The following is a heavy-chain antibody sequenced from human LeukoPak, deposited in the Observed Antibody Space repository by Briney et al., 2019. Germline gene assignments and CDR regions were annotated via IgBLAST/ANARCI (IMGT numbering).Heavy chain of an antibody. V-gene: IGHV4-59*10. CDR2: IYTTGST. Sequence: SSETLSLTCAVYGGSFSGYYWSWIRQPAGKGLEWIGRIYTTGSTSYNPSLKSRVTMSVDTSKNQFSLKLNSVTAADTAFYYCASTYSDTDWNFDYWGQGTLVTVSS. D-gene: IGHD5-12*01. J-gene: IGHJ4*02. CDR1: GGSFSGYY. CDR3: ASTYSDTDWNFDY.